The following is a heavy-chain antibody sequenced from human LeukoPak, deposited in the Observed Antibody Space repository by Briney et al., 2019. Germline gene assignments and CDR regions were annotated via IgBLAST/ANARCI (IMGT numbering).Heavy chain of an antibody. J-gene: IGHJ4*02. D-gene: IGHD3-16*02. CDR3: ARFYYDYVWGSYRYTQFDY. Sequence: GGSLRLSCAASGFTFSDYYMSWIRQAPGKGLEWVSYISSSSSYTNYAYSVKGRFTISRDNAKNSLYLQMNSLRAEDTAVYYCARFYYDYVWGSYRYTQFDYWGQGTLVTVSS. CDR1: GFTFSDYY. CDR2: ISSSSSYT. V-gene: IGHV3-11*06.